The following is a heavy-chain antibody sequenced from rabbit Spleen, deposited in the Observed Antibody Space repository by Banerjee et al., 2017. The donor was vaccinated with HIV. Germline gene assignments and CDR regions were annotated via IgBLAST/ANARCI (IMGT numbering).Heavy chain of an antibody. V-gene: IGHV1S40*01. Sequence: QSLEESGGDLVKSGASLTLTCTASGFSFSSSDYMCWVRQAPGKGLEWISCIACRSSGFSYSATWAKGLFSRSKATSSAVTLQMTSMAVADAAAYFCARDAGNNISSYGMVLWGQGDLVTDS. J-gene: IGHJ6*01. CDR2: IACRSSGFS. CDR1: GFSFSSSDY. D-gene: IGHD4-2*01. CDR3: ARDAGNNISSYGMVL.